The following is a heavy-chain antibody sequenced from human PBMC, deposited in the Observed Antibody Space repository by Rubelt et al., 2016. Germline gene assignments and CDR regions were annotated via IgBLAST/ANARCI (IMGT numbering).Heavy chain of an antibody. J-gene: IGHJ6*02. CDR2: IFSNDEK. Sequence: QVTLKESGPVLVKPTETLTLTCTVSGFSLSNARMGVSWIRQPPGKALEWLAHIFSNDEKSYSTSLKSRLTISEDTSKSQVGLTMTNMDPVDTATYYCARSLNMVRGVSYYGMDVWGQGTTVTVSS. CDR1: GFSLSNARMG. CDR3: ARSLNMVRGVSYYGMDV. V-gene: IGHV2-26*01. D-gene: IGHD3-10*01.